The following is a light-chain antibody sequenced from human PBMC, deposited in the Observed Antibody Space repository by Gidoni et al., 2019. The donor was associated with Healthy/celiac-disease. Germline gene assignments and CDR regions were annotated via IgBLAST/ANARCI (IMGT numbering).Light chain of an antibody. Sequence: DIVMTQSPDSLAVSLGERATINCKSSQSVLYSSNNKNYLAWYQQKPGQPPKLLIYWAPTRESGVPDRFSGSGSGTDFTLTISSLQAADVAVYYCQQYYSTPWTFGQGTKVEIK. V-gene: IGKV4-1*01. CDR2: WAP. CDR3: QQYYSTPWT. CDR1: QSVLYSSNNKNY. J-gene: IGKJ1*01.